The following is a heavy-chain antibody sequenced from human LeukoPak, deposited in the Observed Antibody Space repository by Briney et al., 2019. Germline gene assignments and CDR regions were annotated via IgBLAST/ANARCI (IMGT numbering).Heavy chain of an antibody. Sequence: ASVKVSCKVSGYTLTELSMHWVRQATGQGLEWMGWMNPNSGNTGYAQKFQGRITITRDTSISTAYMELSSLRSEDTAVYYCARGPAWEGTHYYFDYWGQGILVTVSS. CDR3: ARGPAWEGTHYYFDY. V-gene: IGHV1-8*03. D-gene: IGHD1-26*01. CDR2: MNPNSGNT. CDR1: GYTLTELS. J-gene: IGHJ4*02.